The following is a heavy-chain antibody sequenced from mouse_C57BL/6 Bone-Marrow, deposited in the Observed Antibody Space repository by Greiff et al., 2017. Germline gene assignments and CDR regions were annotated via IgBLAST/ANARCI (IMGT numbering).Heavy chain of an antibody. CDR2: IYPGSGST. J-gene: IGHJ3*01. D-gene: IGHD2-4*01. V-gene: IGHV1-55*01. CDR3: ASVRLRRGWFAY. CDR1: GYTFTSYW. Sequence: VQLQQPGAELVKPGASVKMSCKASGYTFTSYWITWVKQRPGQGLEWIGDIYPGSGSTNYNEKFKSKATLTVDPSSSTAYMQLSSLTSEVSAVYYGASVRLRRGWFAYWGQGTLVTVSA.